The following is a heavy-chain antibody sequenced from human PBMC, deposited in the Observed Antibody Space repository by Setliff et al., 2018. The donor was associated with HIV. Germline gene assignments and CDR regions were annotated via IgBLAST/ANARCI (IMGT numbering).Heavy chain of an antibody. V-gene: IGHV3-23*01. Sequence: PGGSLRLSCAASGFTFNNNDMTWVRQVPGKGLEWVSSIGYSGDNRYYADSVKGRFTISRDNSKNTVYLQMNSLRAEDTAVYYCAKDQGTTVTTWDHWGQGTLVTVSS. CDR2: IGYSGDNR. D-gene: IGHD4-4*01. CDR1: GFTFNNND. J-gene: IGHJ4*02. CDR3: AKDQGTTVTTWDH.